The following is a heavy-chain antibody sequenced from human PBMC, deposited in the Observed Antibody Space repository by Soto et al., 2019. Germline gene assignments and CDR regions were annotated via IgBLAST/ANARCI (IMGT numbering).Heavy chain of an antibody. CDR1: GGTFSSYA. CDR3: ARGSSSSPPLIHWYFDL. Sequence: QVQLVQSGAEVKKPGSSVKVSCKASGGTFSSYAISWVRQAPGQGLEWMGGIIPIFGTANYAQKFQGRVTITADESRSTAYMELSSLRSEDTAVYYCARGSSSSPPLIHWYFDLWGRGTLVTVSS. CDR2: IIPIFGTA. D-gene: IGHD6-6*01. V-gene: IGHV1-69*01. J-gene: IGHJ2*01.